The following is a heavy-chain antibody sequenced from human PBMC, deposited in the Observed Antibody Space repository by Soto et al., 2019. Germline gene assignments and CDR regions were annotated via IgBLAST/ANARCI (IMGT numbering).Heavy chain of an antibody. CDR1: GFTYESYA. V-gene: IGHV3-23*01. J-gene: IGHJ4*02. CDR3: AISTGGFGGLFVVPSDY. D-gene: IGHD3-16*02. CDR2: INSGGTVA. Sequence: EVQLLESGGGLVQPGGSLRISCAASGFTYESYAMSWVRQAPGKGLEWVSGINSGGTVAHYADSVKGRFAISRDNSKNTLSLEMNSLRAGDTGLYYWAISTGGFGGLFVVPSDYWGQGTLVTVSS.